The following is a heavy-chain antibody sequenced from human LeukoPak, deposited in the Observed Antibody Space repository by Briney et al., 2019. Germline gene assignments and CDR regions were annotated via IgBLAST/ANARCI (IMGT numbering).Heavy chain of an antibody. CDR3: ARGRGNSSSWYFDY. Sequence: GGSLRLSCAASRFTFSSYWMSWVRQAPGKGLEWVANIKHDGSEKYSVDSVKGRFTISRDNAKNSLYLQMNSLRAEDTAVYYCARGRGNSSSWYFDYWGQGTLATVSS. J-gene: IGHJ4*02. CDR2: IKHDGSEK. D-gene: IGHD6-13*01. V-gene: IGHV3-7*01. CDR1: RFTFSSYW.